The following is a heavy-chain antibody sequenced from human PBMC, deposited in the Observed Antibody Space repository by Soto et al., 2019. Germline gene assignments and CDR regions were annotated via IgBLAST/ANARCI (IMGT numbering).Heavy chain of an antibody. CDR3: ARRRYCGADCSSQYYYGMHV. CDR2: VIPVLGVT. Sequence: QVQLVQSGAEMKKPGSSVKVSCRSGGDTFSSYTVSWVRQAPGQGLEWMGRVIPVLGVTNYARKFQGRVSITAEKSTSTAYMELRSLRSEDSGVYYCARRRYCGADCSSQYYYGMHVWGQGTTVTVSS. V-gene: IGHV1-69*02. CDR1: GDTFSSYT. J-gene: IGHJ6*02. D-gene: IGHD2-21*02.